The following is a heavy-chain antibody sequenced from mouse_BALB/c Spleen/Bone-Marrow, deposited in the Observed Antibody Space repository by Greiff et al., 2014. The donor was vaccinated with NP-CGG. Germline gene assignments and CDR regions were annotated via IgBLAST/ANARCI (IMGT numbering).Heavy chain of an antibody. V-gene: IGHV5-6-3*01. J-gene: IGHJ2*01. D-gene: IGHD1-1*01. CDR2: INSNGGSN. Sequence: EVQLVESGGGLVQPGGSLKLSCAASGFTFSSYGMSWVRQTPDKRLELVATINSNGGSNYYPDSVKGRFTISRDNAKNTLYLQMSSLKSEDTAMYYCARERYYGNGRIFEYWGQGTTLTVSS. CDR1: GFTFSSYG. CDR3: ARERYYGNGRIFEY.